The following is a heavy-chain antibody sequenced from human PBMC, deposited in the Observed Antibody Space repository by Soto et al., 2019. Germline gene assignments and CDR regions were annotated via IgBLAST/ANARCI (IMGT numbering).Heavy chain of an antibody. CDR1: GGSISSYY. D-gene: IGHD2-15*01. Sequence: SETLSLTCTVSGGSISSYYWSWIRQPPGKGLEWIGYIYYSGSTNYNPSLKSRVTISVDTSKNQFSLKLSSVTAADTAVYYCAGRDGPGFGEWGQGTLVTVAS. V-gene: IGHV4-59*08. CDR3: AGRDGPGFGE. J-gene: IGHJ4*02. CDR2: IYYSGST.